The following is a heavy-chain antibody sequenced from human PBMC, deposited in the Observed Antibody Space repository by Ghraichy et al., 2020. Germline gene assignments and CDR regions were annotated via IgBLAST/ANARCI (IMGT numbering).Heavy chain of an antibody. CDR1: GFTFSTYG. CDR2: IWYDGSNK. V-gene: IGHV3-33*01. CDR3: ARGRQAGSSCPDY. J-gene: IGHJ4*02. D-gene: IGHD6-13*01. Sequence: GGSLRLSCAASGFTFSTYGIHWVRQAPGKGLEWVAVIWYDGSNKYYADSVKGRFTISRDNSKNTLYLQMNSLRAEDTAVYYCARGRQAGSSCPDYWGQGTLVTVSS.